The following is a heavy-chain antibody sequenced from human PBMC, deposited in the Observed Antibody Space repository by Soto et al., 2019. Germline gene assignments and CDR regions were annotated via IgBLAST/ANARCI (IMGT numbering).Heavy chain of an antibody. J-gene: IGHJ4*02. Sequence: QVQLVQSGAEVKKPGASVKVSCKASGYTFTNYYIHWVRQAPGQGLEWMGIINPTSGSTNYAQKFQGTVTLTYDTSTTTVYMELSGLRSEDTAVFYCARDLAAGDHWGQGTLVTVSS. CDR3: ARDLAAGDH. CDR2: INPTSGST. D-gene: IGHD6-13*01. V-gene: IGHV1-46*01. CDR1: GYTFTNYY.